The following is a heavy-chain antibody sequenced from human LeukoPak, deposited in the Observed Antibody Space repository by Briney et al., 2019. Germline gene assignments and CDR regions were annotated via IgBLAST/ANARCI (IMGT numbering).Heavy chain of an antibody. D-gene: IGHD4-17*01. CDR1: GFTFSTYV. Sequence: GGSLRLSCAASGFTFSTYVIHWVRLAPGKGLEWVAFISDDGSSKHYADSVKGRFAISRDNSKNTLSLQMNSLRAEDTAVYYCASAYGDYLDHWGQGTLVTVSP. J-gene: IGHJ4*02. CDR2: ISDDGSSK. CDR3: ASAYGDYLDH. V-gene: IGHV3-30*09.